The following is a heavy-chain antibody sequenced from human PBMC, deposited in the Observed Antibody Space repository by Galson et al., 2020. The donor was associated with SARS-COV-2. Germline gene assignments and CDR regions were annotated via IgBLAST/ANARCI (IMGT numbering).Heavy chain of an antibody. CDR2: IVPILDMV. V-gene: IGHV1-69*02. CDR1: GGSFSSST. D-gene: IGHD5-12*01. CDR3: ATGVVAPTWEYFDD. J-gene: IGHJ4*02. Sequence: KISCKASGGSFSSSTISWVRQAPGQGLEWMGRIVPILDMVNYAPRFKGRVTITADKSTGTAYIDLSNLRSEDTAFYYCATGVVAPTWEYFDDWGQGTLVSVSS.